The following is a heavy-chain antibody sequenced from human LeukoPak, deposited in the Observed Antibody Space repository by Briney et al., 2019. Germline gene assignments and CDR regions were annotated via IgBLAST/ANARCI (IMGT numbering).Heavy chain of an antibody. D-gene: IGHD6-19*01. CDR1: GFTFSDYY. CDR2: ISSSSSYI. CDR3: ARGRSSGLNRFDP. Sequence: PGGSLRPSCAASGFTFSDYYMSWIRQAPGKGLEWVSSISSSSSYIYYADSVKGRFTISRDNAKNSLYLQMNSLRAEDTAVYYCARGRSSGLNRFDPWGQGTLVTVSS. J-gene: IGHJ5*02. V-gene: IGHV3-11*06.